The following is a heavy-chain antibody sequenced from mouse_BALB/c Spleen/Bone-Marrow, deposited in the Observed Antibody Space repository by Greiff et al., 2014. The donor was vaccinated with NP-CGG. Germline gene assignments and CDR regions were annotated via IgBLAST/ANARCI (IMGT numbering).Heavy chain of an antibody. Sequence: QVQLQQPGAELVRPGASVKLSCKASGYTFTSYWINWVKQRPGQGLEWIGNIYPSDSYTNYNQKFKDKATLTVDKSSSTAYMQLSSTTSEDSAVYYCTRDDGSFAYWGQGTLVTVSA. D-gene: IGHD2-3*01. J-gene: IGHJ3*01. CDR2: IYPSDSYT. CDR1: GYTFTSYW. CDR3: TRDDGSFAY. V-gene: IGHV1-69*02.